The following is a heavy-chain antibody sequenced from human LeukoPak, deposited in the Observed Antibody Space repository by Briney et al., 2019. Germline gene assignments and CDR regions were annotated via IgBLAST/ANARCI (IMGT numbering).Heavy chain of an antibody. D-gene: IGHD4-17*01. Sequence: GGSLRLSCAASGFTFSTYAMSWVRQAPGKGLEWVSGISGNGGRIHYADSVKGRFTISRDNSKNTLWLQMNSLGAEDTAVYYCAKDPYGDYFYYWGQGTLVTVSS. CDR2: ISGNGGRI. CDR3: AKDPYGDYFYY. CDR1: GFTFSTYA. V-gene: IGHV3-23*01. J-gene: IGHJ4*02.